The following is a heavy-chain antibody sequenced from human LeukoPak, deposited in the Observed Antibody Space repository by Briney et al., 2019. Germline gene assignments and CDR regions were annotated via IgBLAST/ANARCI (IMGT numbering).Heavy chain of an antibody. V-gene: IGHV3-23*01. CDR2: ISGSGGST. J-gene: IGHJ4*02. CDR1: GFTFSSYA. CDR3: ARFDGDYLGFDY. Sequence: PGGSLRLFCAASGFTFSSYAMSWVRQAPGKGLEWVSAISGSGGSTYYADSVKGRFTISRDNSKNTLYLQMNSLRAEDTAVYYCARFDGDYLGFDYWGQGTLVTVSS. D-gene: IGHD4-17*01.